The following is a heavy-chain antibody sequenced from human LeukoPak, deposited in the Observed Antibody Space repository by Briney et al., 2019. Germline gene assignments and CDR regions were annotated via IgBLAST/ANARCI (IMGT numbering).Heavy chain of an antibody. CDR1: GGSFSGYY. D-gene: IGHD3-22*01. CDR2: INHSGST. Sequence: SETLSLTCAVYGGSFSGYYWSWIRQPPGKGLEWIGEINHSGSTNYNPSLKSRVTISVDTSKNQFSLKLSSVTAADTAVYYCARETSYYSDSSGYYDRWGQGTLVTVSS. J-gene: IGHJ4*02. CDR3: ARETSYYSDSSGYYDR. V-gene: IGHV4-34*01.